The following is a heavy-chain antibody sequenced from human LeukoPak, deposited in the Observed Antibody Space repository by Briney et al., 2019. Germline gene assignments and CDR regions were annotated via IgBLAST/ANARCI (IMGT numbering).Heavy chain of an antibody. CDR2: ISGSGGST. CDR1: GFTFSSYA. CDR3: AKEGARMVGATWYYYYGIDA. D-gene: IGHD1-26*01. Sequence: GGSLRLSFAPSGFTFSSYAMSWVRQAPGKGLEWVSAISGSGGSTYYADSVKGRFTISRDNSKNTLYLQMNSLRAEDTAVYYCAKEGARMVGATWYYYYGIDAWGRGTTVTVSS. J-gene: IGHJ6*02. V-gene: IGHV3-23*01.